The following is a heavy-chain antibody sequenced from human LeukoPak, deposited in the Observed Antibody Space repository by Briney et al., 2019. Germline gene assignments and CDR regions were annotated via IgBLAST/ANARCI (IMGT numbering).Heavy chain of an antibody. J-gene: IGHJ5*02. CDR1: GFTFSTYG. Sequence: GGSLRLSCAASGFTFSTYGMHWVRQAPGKGLEWVAFIQYDGSNKYYADSVKGRFTISRDNSKNTLFLQMNSLRAEDTAVYYCAKGDISWGQGTLVTASS. CDR3: AKGDIS. V-gene: IGHV3-30*02. D-gene: IGHD2-21*02. CDR2: IQYDGSNK.